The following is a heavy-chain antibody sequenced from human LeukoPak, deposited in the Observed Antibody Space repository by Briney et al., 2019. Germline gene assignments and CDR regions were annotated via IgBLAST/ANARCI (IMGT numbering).Heavy chain of an antibody. D-gene: IGHD3-22*01. CDR2: IYYSGST. J-gene: IGHJ3*02. Sequence: SETLSLTCTVSGGSISSYYWSWIRQPPGKGLEWIGYIYYSGSTNYNPSLKSRVTISVDTSKNQFSLKLSSVTAADTAVYYCARADSSGYSSHAFDIWGQGTMVTVSS. V-gene: IGHV4-59*08. CDR3: ARADSSGYSSHAFDI. CDR1: GGSISSYY.